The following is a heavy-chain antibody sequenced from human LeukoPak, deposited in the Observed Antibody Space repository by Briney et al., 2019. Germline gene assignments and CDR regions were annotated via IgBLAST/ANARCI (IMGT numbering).Heavy chain of an antibody. CDR1: GGSFSGYY. J-gene: IGHJ5*02. V-gene: IGHV4-31*11. CDR3: ARGGAQGYCSSTSCYKAHRFDP. CDR2: IYYSGST. D-gene: IGHD2-2*01. Sequence: SETLSLTCAVYGGSFSGYYWSWIRQHPGKGLEWIGYIYYSGSTYYNPSLKSRVTISVDTSKNQFSLKLSSVTAADTAVYYCARGGAQGYCSSTSCYKAHRFDPWGQGTLVTVSS.